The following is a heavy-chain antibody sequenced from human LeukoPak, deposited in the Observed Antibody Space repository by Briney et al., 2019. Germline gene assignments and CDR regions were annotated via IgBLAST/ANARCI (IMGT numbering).Heavy chain of an antibody. D-gene: IGHD6-19*01. CDR1: GFTFSSYA. V-gene: IGHV3-23*01. CDR3: AKGSSSSGWYVAFDY. Sequence: GGSLRLSCAASGFTFSSYAVSWVRRAPGKGLEWVSAISGSGGSTYYADSVKGRFIISRDNSKNTLYLQMNSLRADDTAVYYCAKGSSSSGWYVAFDYWGQGTQVTVSS. J-gene: IGHJ4*02. CDR2: ISGSGGST.